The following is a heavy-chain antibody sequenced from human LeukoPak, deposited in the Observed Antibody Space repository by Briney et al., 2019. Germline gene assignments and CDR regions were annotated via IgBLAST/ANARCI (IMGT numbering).Heavy chain of an antibody. D-gene: IGHD1-1*01. CDR3: ARWRYRSLGFDP. CDR1: GGSFSGYY. CDR2: INHSGST. V-gene: IGHV4-34*01. J-gene: IGHJ5*02. Sequence: KPSETLSLTCAVYGGSFSGYYWSWIRQPPGKGLEWIGEINHSGSTNYNPSLKSRVTISVDTSKNQFSLKLSSVTAADTAVYYCARWRYRSLGFDPWGQGTLVTVSS.